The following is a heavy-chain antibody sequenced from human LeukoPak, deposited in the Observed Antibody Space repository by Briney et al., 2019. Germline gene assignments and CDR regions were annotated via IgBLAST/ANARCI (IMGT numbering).Heavy chain of an antibody. V-gene: IGHV3-23*01. Sequence: GGSLRLSCAASGFTFSSYAMSWVRQAPGKGLEWVSVISGSGGSTYYADSVKGRFTISRDNSKNTLYLQMNSLRAEDTAVYYCAKDRGNYEYSFDYWAREPWSPSPQ. D-gene: IGHD1-7*01. CDR2: ISGSGGST. CDR1: GFTFSSYA. J-gene: IGHJ4*02. CDR3: AKDRGNYEYSFDY.